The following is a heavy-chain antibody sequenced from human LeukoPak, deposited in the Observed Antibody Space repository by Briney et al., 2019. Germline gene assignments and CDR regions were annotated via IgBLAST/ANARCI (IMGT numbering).Heavy chain of an antibody. CDR3: AKEHKNMNYFDY. D-gene: IGHD2-21*01. CDR1: GFTFSSYG. CDR2: IRYDGSTK. V-gene: IGHV3-30*02. Sequence: PGRSLRLSCAASGFTFSSYGMHWVRQAPGKGLEWVAFIRYDGSTKYYTDSVKGRFTISRDNSKNTLYLQMNSLRAEDTAVYYCAKEHKNMNYFDYWGQGTLVTVSS. J-gene: IGHJ4*02.